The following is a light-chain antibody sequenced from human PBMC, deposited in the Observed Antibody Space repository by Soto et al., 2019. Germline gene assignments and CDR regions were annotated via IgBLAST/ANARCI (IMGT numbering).Light chain of an antibody. V-gene: IGKV3-20*01. CDR2: AAS. Sequence: EVVLTQSPGTVSLSPGERATLSCRASQSVTSNYLAGYQQKPGQAPRLLIYAASSRATGIPDRFSGSGSGTDFTLSISRLEPVDFAVDYCHQYGSSITWTCGQGAKVEIK. J-gene: IGKJ1*01. CDR3: HQYGSSITWT. CDR1: QSVTSNY.